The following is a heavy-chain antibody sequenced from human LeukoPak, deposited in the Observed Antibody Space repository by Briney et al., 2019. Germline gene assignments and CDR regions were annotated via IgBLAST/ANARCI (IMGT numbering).Heavy chain of an antibody. J-gene: IGHJ4*02. V-gene: IGHV3-23*01. CDR1: GFTFSSFT. Sequence: GGSLRLSCAASGFTFSSFTMTWVRQAPGKGLEWVSAIGGRGGSTYYADSLEGRFTIARDNSKDMVYLQMNSLRAEDTAVYYCARSVAMAASFDYWGQGTLVTVSS. D-gene: IGHD5-12*01. CDR2: IGGRGGST. CDR3: ARSVAMAASFDY.